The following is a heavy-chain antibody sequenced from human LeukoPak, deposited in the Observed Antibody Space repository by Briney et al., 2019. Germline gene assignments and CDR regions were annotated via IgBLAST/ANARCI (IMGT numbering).Heavy chain of an antibody. CDR2: TNQDGTEK. CDR1: GFTFGTYW. J-gene: IGHJ4*02. V-gene: IGHV3-7*01. Sequence: PGESLRLSCTASGFTFGTYWMSWVRHPPGKGLEWVAKTNQDGTEKYYVDSVKGRFTISRDNAKNSLYLQMNGLRAEDTAVFYCARLLETYDYVWGSYGFDSWGQGTLVTVSS. CDR3: ARLLETYDYVWGSYGFDS. D-gene: IGHD3-16*01.